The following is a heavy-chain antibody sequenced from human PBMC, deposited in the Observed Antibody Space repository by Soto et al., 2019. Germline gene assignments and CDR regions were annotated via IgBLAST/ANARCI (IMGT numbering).Heavy chain of an antibody. J-gene: IGHJ2*01. V-gene: IGHV4-59*01. D-gene: IGHD3-16*01. CDR3: ARAFAGFVAYLYFDL. CDR1: GVSITDYY. Sequence: SETLSLTCTVSGVSITDYYWSWIRQPPGKALEWIGYGYHSVSIHYNPSLKTRVLISVDTSENQFSLRLSSVTAADTAVSYCARAFAGFVAYLYFDLWGRGTLVTVSS. CDR2: GYHSVSI.